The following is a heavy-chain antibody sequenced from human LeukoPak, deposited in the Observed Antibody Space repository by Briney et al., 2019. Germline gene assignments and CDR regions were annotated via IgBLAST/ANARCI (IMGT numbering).Heavy chain of an antibody. V-gene: IGHV3-15*01. CDR3: TTDLPP. Sequence: GGSLRLSCVASGFTLSNVWMAWVRQAPGKGLEWVAPIISKIDGGTTDYAAPVKGRITISRDHSKSTLYLQMNSLKIEDTAVYYCTTDLPPWGQGTLVTVSS. CDR1: GFTLSNVW. J-gene: IGHJ5*02. CDR2: IISKIDGGTT.